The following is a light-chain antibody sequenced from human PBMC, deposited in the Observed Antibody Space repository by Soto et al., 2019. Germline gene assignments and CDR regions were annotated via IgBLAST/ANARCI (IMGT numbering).Light chain of an antibody. CDR2: DAS. J-gene: IGKJ5*01. CDR1: HSLLHSNGYNY. Sequence: DIVMTQSPLSLPVTPGKPSSISCRCSHSLLHSNGYNYLDWYLQQPGRAPKRLIYDASNLEAGVPSRFRGSGSGTDFPFTISSMKPEDTATYYCQQYENIPTFGQGTRLEI. CDR3: QQYENIPT. V-gene: IGKV2-28*01.